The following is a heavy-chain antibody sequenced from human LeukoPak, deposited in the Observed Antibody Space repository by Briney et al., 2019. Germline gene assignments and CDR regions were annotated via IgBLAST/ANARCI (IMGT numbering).Heavy chain of an antibody. Sequence: ASVKVSCKASGYTFTDYYMHWVRQAPGQGLEWMGWINPNSGGTNYAQKFQGRVTMTTDTSSSTAYMEVSRLRSGDTAVYYCARVRIGQQLDKYYYYAMDVWGQGTTVTVSS. J-gene: IGHJ6*02. CDR1: GYTFTDYY. CDR3: ARVRIGQQLDKYYYYAMDV. V-gene: IGHV1-2*02. CDR2: INPNSGGT. D-gene: IGHD6-13*01.